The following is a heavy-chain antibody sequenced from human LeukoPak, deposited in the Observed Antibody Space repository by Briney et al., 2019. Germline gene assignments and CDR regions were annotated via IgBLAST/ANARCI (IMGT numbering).Heavy chain of an antibody. Sequence: GGSLRLSCAASGFTFNDYNMNWVRQAPGKGLEWVSFISSSSTYKYYADSVKGRFTISRDNTKNALYLQIHSLTAEDTAVYYCVRRSSALAYYFDYWGQGTLVTVSS. J-gene: IGHJ4*02. CDR1: GFTFNDYN. CDR2: ISSSSTYK. V-gene: IGHV3-21*01. D-gene: IGHD3-16*01. CDR3: VRRSSALAYYFDY.